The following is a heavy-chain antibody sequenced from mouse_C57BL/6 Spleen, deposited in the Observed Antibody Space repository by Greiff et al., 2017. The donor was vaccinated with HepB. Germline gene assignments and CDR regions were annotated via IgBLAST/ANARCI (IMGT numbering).Heavy chain of an antibody. V-gene: IGHV1-64*01. CDR3: APIYDGYYAMDY. J-gene: IGHJ4*01. CDR1: GYTFTSYW. D-gene: IGHD2-3*01. Sequence: VQLQQPGAELVKPGASVKLSCKASGYTFTSYWMHWVKQRPGQGLEWIGMIHPNSGSTNYNEKFKSKATLTVDKSSSTAYMQLSSLTSEDSAVYYCAPIYDGYYAMDYWGQGTSVTVSS. CDR2: IHPNSGST.